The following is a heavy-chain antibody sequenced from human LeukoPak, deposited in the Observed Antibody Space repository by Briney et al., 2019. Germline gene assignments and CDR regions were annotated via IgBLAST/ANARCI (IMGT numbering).Heavy chain of an antibody. CDR2: ISASGGTT. CDR1: GFPFPTYA. V-gene: IGHV3-23*01. J-gene: IGHJ5*02. Sequence: GGSLRLSCVASGFPFPTYAMMWVRQAPGKGLEWVSSISASGGTTYYTDSVRGRFTISRDNPKNTLSLQMSSLRAEDTAVYYCAKDGGRWEVPHWSDPWGQGTLVTVSS. CDR3: AKDGGRWEVPHWSDP. D-gene: IGHD1-26*01.